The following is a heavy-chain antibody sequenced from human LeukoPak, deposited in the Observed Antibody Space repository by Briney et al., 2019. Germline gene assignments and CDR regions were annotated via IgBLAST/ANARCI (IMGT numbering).Heavy chain of an antibody. D-gene: IGHD3-10*01. Sequence: ASVKVSCKASGYTFTGYYMHWVRQAPGQGLAWMGWINPNSGGTNYAQKFQGRVTVTRDTSISTAYMELSRLRSDDTAVYYCARAGDYYGSGSYYPLDYWGQGTLVTVSS. CDR2: INPNSGGT. CDR3: ARAGDYYGSGSYYPLDY. J-gene: IGHJ4*02. CDR1: GYTFTGYY. V-gene: IGHV1-2*02.